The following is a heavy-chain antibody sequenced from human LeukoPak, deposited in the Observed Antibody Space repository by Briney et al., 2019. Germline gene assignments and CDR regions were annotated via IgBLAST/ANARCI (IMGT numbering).Heavy chain of an antibody. V-gene: IGHV1-69-2*01. Sequence: ATVKLSCKASGFTLTDYYINWVRQAPGKGLEWMGRVDPEDGETTYAEKFHGRLTIIADASTDTSYMELTSLRSEGTAVYYCTTVLRFSELHFFDHWGQGALVTVSS. CDR1: GFTLTDYY. CDR3: TTVLRFSELHFFDH. CDR2: VDPEDGET. D-gene: IGHD3-3*01. J-gene: IGHJ4*02.